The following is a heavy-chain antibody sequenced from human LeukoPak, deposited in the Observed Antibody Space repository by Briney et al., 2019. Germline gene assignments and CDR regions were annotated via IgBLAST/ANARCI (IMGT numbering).Heavy chain of an antibody. CDR3: AKRGVVIRGILVIGYHQEAYHYDF. V-gene: IGHV3-23*01. J-gene: IGHJ4*02. Sequence: GGSLRLSCVVSGISLSNYAITWVRQAPGKGLEWVSYISEGGGSTTYADSVKGRFTISRDTSLNTLYLQMNNLRAEDTAVYFCAKRGVVIRGILVIGYHQEAYHYDFWGQGVLVTVSS. CDR1: GISLSNYA. D-gene: IGHD3-10*01. CDR2: ISEGGGST.